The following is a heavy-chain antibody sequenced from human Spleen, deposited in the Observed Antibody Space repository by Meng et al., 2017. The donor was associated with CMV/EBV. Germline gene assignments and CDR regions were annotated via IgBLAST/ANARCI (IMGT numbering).Heavy chain of an antibody. D-gene: IGHD3-3*01. CDR1: GDSITNGGHW. J-gene: IGHJ6*02. CDR3: ARWDFWKGVGMDV. CDR2: IYYSTTT. Sequence: SETLSLTCIVSGDSITNGGHWWGWIRQPPGKGLEWIGYIYYSTTTKYNASLKSRVTMFMDTSKNQFSMTLTSLTAADTAVYFCARWDFWKGVGMDVWGQGTTVTVSS. V-gene: IGHV4-61*08.